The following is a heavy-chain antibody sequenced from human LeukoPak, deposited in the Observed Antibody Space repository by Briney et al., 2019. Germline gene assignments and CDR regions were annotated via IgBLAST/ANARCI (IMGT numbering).Heavy chain of an antibody. CDR2: INHSGST. D-gene: IGHD6-19*01. CDR1: GGSFSGYY. V-gene: IGHV4-34*01. Sequence: SETLSLTCAVYGGSFSGYYWSWIRQPPGKGLEWIGEINHSGSTNYNPSLKSRVTISVDTSKNQFSLKLSSVTAADTAVYYCARGRSSGWYFGLYFDYXGQGTLVTVS. J-gene: IGHJ4*02. CDR3: ARGRSSGWYFGLYFDY.